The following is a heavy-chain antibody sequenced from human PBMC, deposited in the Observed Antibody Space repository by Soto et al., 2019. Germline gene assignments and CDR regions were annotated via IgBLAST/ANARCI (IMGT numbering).Heavy chain of an antibody. J-gene: IGHJ4*02. CDR2: IRATGSHT. CDR3: TTLLLGGSPKNSLRDY. V-gene: IGHV3-21*02. CDR1: GIIFSTYS. Sequence: EVQLVGSGGGLVKPGGSLRLSCTVSGIIFSTYSMTWARQAPGKGLEWVSSIRATGSHTYYADSLNGRFTISRDNAKNSVYLHLNSLRADDTGEYYCTTLLLGGSPKNSLRDYWGQGILVTVSS. D-gene: IGHD2-21*01.